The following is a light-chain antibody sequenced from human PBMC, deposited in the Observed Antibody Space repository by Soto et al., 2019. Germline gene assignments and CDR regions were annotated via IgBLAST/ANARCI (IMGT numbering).Light chain of an antibody. Sequence: QSALTQPTSVSGSPGQWITISCTGGSSDLWKAKFISWYQQYPGEAPKLLIYEGTKSPSGASTRFSGSKSSNPASLTISGVQAEDEDGYSCCCFAVAGVVFGRGTKLTVL. V-gene: IGLV2-23*01. CDR1: SSDLWKAKF. CDR2: EGT. J-gene: IGLJ2*01. CDR3: CCFAVAGVV.